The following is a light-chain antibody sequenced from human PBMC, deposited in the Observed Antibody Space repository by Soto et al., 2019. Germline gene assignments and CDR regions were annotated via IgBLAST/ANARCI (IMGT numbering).Light chain of an antibody. CDR3: SSYTTSSTWV. Sequence: QSALTQPASVSGSPGQSITISCTGTSSDVGAYNYVSWYRQHPGKGPELIIYKVTDRPSGVSSRFSVSKSGNTASLTISGLQAEDEADYYCSSYTTSSTWVFGGGTKLTVL. CDR2: KVT. J-gene: IGLJ3*02. CDR1: SSDVGAYNY. V-gene: IGLV2-14*01.